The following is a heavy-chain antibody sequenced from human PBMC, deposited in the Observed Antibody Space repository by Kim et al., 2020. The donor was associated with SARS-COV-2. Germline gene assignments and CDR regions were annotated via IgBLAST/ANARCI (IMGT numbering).Heavy chain of an antibody. J-gene: IGHJ4*02. V-gene: IGHV3-21*01. CDR1: GFTFSSYS. Sequence: GGSLRLSCAASGFTFSSYSMNWVRQAPGKGLEWVSSISSSSSYIYYADSVKGRFTISRDNAKNSLYLQMNSLRAEDTAVYYCASEGYYYDSSGYYGGGQGTLVTVSS. CDR3: ASEGYYYDSSGYYG. CDR2: ISSSSSYI. D-gene: IGHD3-22*01.